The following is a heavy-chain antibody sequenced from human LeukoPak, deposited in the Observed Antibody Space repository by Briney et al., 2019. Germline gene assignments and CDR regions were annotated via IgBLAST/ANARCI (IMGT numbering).Heavy chain of an antibody. D-gene: IGHD1-26*01. CDR2: ISGSGGSK. V-gene: IGHV3-23*01. Sequence: GGSLRLSCAASGFTFSNYAMTWVRQAPGKGLEWVSAISGSGGSKSYVDSVEARFSISRDNSENTLFLQMNSLRAEDTAIYYCAKGAKYSGSSVDYFYMDVWGKGITVTVSS. CDR3: AKGAKYSGSSVDYFYMDV. CDR1: GFTFSNYA. J-gene: IGHJ6*03.